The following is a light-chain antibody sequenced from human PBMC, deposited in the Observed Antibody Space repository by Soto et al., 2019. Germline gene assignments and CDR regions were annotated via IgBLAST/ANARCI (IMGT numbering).Light chain of an antibody. Sequence: IVLTQSPNTLSLSPGERATLSCRASQSVGRRYLAWYQQKPGQAPMLLIYDTSERASDIPDRFSGSGSGTDFTITISRLVPEDFAVYYCQYQGTFGGGTKVEIE. CDR1: QSVGRRY. J-gene: IGKJ4*01. CDR2: DTS. V-gene: IGKV3-20*01. CDR3: QYQGT.